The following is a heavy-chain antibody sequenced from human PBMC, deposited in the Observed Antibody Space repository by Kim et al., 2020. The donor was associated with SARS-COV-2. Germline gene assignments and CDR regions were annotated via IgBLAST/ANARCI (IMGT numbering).Heavy chain of an antibody. CDR3: ARDTWESSRWSQDY. V-gene: IGHV3-53*04. D-gene: IGHD6-13*01. Sequence: YAESGKGRCTSARHESKNTLYLQMNSLRIEDTAVYYCARDTWESSRWSQDYWGQGTLVIVSS. J-gene: IGHJ4*02.